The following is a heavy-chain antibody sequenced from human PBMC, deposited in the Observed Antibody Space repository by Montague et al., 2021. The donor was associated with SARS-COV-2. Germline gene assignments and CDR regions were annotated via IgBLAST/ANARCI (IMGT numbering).Heavy chain of an antibody. CDR2: IYHSGST. V-gene: IGHV4-4*02. Sequence: SETLSLTCAVSGGSISSSNWWSWVRQPPGKGLEWIGEIYHSGSTNYNPSLKSRVTISVDKSTNQFSLKLSSVTAADTAVYYCARRPIGYYYYGIDVWGQGTTVTVSS. J-gene: IGHJ6*02. CDR3: ARRPIGYYYYGIDV. CDR1: GGSISSSNW.